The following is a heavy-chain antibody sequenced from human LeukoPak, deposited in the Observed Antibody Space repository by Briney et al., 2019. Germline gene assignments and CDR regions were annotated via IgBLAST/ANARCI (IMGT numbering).Heavy chain of an antibody. D-gene: IGHD2-2*01. CDR2: ISSSSNTI. J-gene: IGHJ3*02. CDR1: GFTFSTYS. V-gene: IGHV3-48*01. CDR3: ASRYCTSTNCYAFDI. Sequence: GGSLRLSCAASGFTFSTYSMNWVRQAPGKGLEWVSYISSSSNTIYYADSVKGRFTISRDNAKNSLYLQMNSLRAEDTAVYYCASRYCTSTNCYAFDIWGQGTMVTVSS.